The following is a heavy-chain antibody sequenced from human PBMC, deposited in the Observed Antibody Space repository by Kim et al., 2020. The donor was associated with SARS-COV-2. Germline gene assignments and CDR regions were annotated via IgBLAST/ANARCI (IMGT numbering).Heavy chain of an antibody. J-gene: IGHJ4*02. V-gene: IGHV1-18*01. Sequence: NYARKLQGRVTMTTDPSTSTAYMELKSLGSDDTAVYYCARDRSYGGTEFDYWGQGTLVTVSS. D-gene: IGHD4-17*01. CDR3: ARDRSYGGTEFDY.